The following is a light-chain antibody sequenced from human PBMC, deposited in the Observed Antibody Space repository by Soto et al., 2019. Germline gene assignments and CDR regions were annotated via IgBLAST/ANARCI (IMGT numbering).Light chain of an antibody. Sequence: EIVLTQSPGALSLSPGDRATLSCRTSQSVNSRYLAWYQQRPGQAPRLLIYAATSRASGIPDRFSGSGSGTYFTLTIVRLEPEDSGMFYCHKYGSSPHTFGQGTKLEIK. CDR2: AAT. V-gene: IGKV3-20*01. CDR1: QSVNSRY. CDR3: HKYGSSPHT. J-gene: IGKJ2*01.